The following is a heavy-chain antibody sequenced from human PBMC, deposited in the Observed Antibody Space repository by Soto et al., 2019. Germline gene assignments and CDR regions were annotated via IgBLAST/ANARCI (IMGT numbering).Heavy chain of an antibody. V-gene: IGHV3-30*03. CDR2: ISYDGSLQ. D-gene: IGHD5-18*01. Sequence: QAQLVESGGGVVQPGRSLRLSCAASGFAFSSYGMHWVRQAPGTGLEWVAVISYDGSLQHYADSVKGRFTISRDNSKNMVLLQMRRLRAEDTAVYYCVSDRGYGHASVPYSWGQGTLVSVSS. J-gene: IGHJ4*02. CDR1: GFAFSSYG. CDR3: VSDRGYGHASVPYS.